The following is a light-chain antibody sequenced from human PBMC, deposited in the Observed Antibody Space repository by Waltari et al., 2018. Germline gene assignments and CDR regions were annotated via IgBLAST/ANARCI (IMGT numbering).Light chain of an antibody. Sequence: EIALRQSPDTLSLSPGDRATLSCRASQGVSSSSLVWFQQKPGQALRLLIYGASTRATGIADRFSGSGSGADFTLTISRLEPEDFAVYYCQHHATPPYTFGQGTKLEIK. V-gene: IGKV3-20*01. J-gene: IGKJ2*01. CDR3: QHHATPPYT. CDR1: QGVSSSS. CDR2: GAS.